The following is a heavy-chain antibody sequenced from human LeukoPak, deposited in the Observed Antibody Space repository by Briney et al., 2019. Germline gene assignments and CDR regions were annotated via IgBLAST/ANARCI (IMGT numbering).Heavy chain of an antibody. CDR2: INHSGST. CDR1: GGSFSGYY. CDR3: ARGASWFGELFRFDP. Sequence: SETLSLTCAVYGGSFSGYYWSWIRQPPGKGLEWIGEINHSGSTNYNPSLKSRVTISVDTSKNQFSLKLSSVTAADTAVYYCARGASWFGELFRFDPWGQGTLVTVSS. V-gene: IGHV4-34*01. D-gene: IGHD3-10*01. J-gene: IGHJ5*02.